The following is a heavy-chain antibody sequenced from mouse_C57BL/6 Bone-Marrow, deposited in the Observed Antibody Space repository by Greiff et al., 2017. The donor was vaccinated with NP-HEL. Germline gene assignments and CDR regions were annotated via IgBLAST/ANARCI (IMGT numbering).Heavy chain of an antibody. CDR2: INPSTGGT. V-gene: IGHV1-42*01. CDR1: GYSFTGYY. J-gene: IGHJ3*01. Sequence: DVQLQESGPELVKPGASVKISCKASGYSFTGYYMNWVKQSPEKSLEWIGEINPSTGGTTYNQKFKAKATLTVDKSSSTAYMQLKSLTSEDSAVYYCARLLGRAYWGQGTLVTVSA. CDR3: ARLLGRAY. D-gene: IGHD4-1*01.